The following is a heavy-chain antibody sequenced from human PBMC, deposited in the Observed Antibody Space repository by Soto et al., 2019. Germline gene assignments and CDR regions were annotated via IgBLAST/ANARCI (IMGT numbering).Heavy chain of an antibody. CDR3: ARPQNDILTDSYTNYFDS. V-gene: IGHV1-18*01. Sequence: QVQLVQSGAEVKKPGASVKVSCKACGYTFTNYGLTWVRQAPGQGPEWVGWISAYNGNTHYAQKLQGRVAMTTDTSTSTAYMELRSLSSDDTAVYYCARPQNDILTDSYTNYFDSWGQGTPVTVSS. J-gene: IGHJ4*02. D-gene: IGHD3-9*01. CDR1: GYTFTNYG. CDR2: ISAYNGNT.